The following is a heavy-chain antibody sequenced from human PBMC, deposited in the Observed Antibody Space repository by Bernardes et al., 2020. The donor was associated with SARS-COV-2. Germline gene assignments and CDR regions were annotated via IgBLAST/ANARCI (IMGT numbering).Heavy chain of an antibody. V-gene: IGHV1-18*01. J-gene: IGHJ6*02. Sequence: AGVKVSCKASGYTFARNGTTWVRQAPGQGLEWVGWISASSGKTEYAQNFQGRVTLTIDTSTSTAYMELRSLRSDDTAVFYCARGFYSASSLDVWGQGTTLTVSS. CDR3: ARGFYSASSLDV. D-gene: IGHD6-13*01. CDR2: ISASSGKT. CDR1: GYTFARNG.